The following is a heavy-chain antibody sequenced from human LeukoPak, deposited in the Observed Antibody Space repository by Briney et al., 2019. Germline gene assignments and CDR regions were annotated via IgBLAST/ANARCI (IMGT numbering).Heavy chain of an antibody. CDR1: GFTFSSYV. D-gene: IGHD1-1*01. V-gene: IGHV3-23*01. CDR2: ISGSGGST. CDR3: AKVLLERRSDYYYYGMDV. J-gene: IGHJ6*02. Sequence: GGSLRLSCAASGFTFSSYVMSWVRQAPGKGLEWVSAISGSGGSTYYADSVKGRFTISRDDSKNTLYLQMNSLRAEDTAVYYCAKVLLERRSDYYYYGMDVWGQGTTVTVSS.